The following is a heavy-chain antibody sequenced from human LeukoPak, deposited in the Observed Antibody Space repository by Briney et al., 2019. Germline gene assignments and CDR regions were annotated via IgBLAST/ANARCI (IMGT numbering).Heavy chain of an antibody. Sequence: GSLRLSCAASGFTFSDYYMSWIGRAPGKGREWVSYISSSGSTIYYADSVKGRFTISRDNAKNSLYLQMNSLRAEDTAVYYCARDRMRFGELFPTEFDYWGQGTLVTVSS. CDR3: ARDRMRFGELFPTEFDY. D-gene: IGHD3-10*01. V-gene: IGHV3-11*01. J-gene: IGHJ4*02. CDR2: ISSSGSTI. CDR1: GFTFSDYY.